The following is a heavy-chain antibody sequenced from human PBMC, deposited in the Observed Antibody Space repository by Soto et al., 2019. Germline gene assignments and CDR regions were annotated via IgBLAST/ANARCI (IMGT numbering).Heavy chain of an antibody. J-gene: IGHJ6*02. Sequence: QVQLVQSGAEVKRPGASVRVSYKASGYTFTTDDINWVRQAPGQGLEWMGWMNPNSGDTGYAQNFQGRVSMTRSTSISTAYLEVWSLTSEDTTVYFCARANGDVWGQGTTVTVS. CDR2: MNPNSGDT. CDR1: GYTFTTDD. V-gene: IGHV1-8*01. D-gene: IGHD1-1*01. CDR3: ARANGDV.